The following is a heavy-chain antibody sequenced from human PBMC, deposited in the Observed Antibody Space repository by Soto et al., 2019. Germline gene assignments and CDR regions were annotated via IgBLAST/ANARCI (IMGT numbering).Heavy chain of an antibody. CDR1: GFTFSTYA. CDR2: ITVSVPTT. CDR3: AKVSRYGSSSWLC. Sequence: GGSLRLSCAASGFTFSTYAMSWVRQAPGKGLEWVSAITVSVPTTYYADSVKGRFTISRDNSKDTLYLQMDSLRAYDTAVYYCAKVSRYGSSSWLCWGQGTLVTVSS. D-gene: IGHD6-6*01. J-gene: IGHJ4*02. V-gene: IGHV3-23*01.